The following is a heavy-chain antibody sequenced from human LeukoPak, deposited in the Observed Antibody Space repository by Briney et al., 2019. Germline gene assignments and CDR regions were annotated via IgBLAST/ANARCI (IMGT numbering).Heavy chain of an antibody. J-gene: IGHJ4*02. V-gene: IGHV3-7*01. CDR1: GFTFSSYA. CDR3: VSAIRGSPIDY. D-gene: IGHD3-10*01. Sequence: GGSLRLSCAASGFTFSSYAMSWVRQAPGKGLACVANIKTDGSETYYVDSVKGRFTISRDNAKNSLFLQMNSLRAEDTAIYYCVSAIRGSPIDYWGQGTLVSVPS. CDR2: IKTDGSET.